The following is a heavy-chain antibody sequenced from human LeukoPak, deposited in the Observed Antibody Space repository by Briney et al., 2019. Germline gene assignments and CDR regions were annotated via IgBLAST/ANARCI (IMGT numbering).Heavy chain of an antibody. J-gene: IGHJ4*02. CDR3: ARDMVDSSSSLFGRDDY. CDR1: GYTFTSYG. CDR2: ISAYNGNT. Sequence: ASVKVSCKASGYTFTSYGISWVRQAPGQGLEWMGWISAYNGNTNYAQKLQGRVTMTTDTSTSTAYMELRSLRSDDTAVYYCARDMVDSSSSLFGRDDYWGQGTLVTVSS. D-gene: IGHD6-6*01. V-gene: IGHV1-18*01.